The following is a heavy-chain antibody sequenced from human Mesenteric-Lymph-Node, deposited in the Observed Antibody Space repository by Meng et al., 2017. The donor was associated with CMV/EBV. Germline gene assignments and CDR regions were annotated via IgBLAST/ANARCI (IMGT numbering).Heavy chain of an antibody. CDR1: GFAFSSYA. D-gene: IGHD6-25*01. CDR3: AKDPSSGVNC. J-gene: IGHJ4*02. CDR2: ISGTGEST. V-gene: IGHV3-23*01. Sequence: GGSLRLSCAASGFAFSSYAMTWVRQAPGKGLEWVSGISGTGESTFYADSANGRFTISRDNSKNTLYLQMNSLRADDTAVYYCAKDPSSGVNCWGQGTLVTVSS.